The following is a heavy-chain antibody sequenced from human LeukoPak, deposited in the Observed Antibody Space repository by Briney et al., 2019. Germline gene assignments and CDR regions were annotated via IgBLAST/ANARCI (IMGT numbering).Heavy chain of an antibody. J-gene: IGHJ5*02. CDR2: IHYSGST. Sequence: SETLSLTCTISGYSISRAYYWGWIRQPPGKGLEWIGNIHYSGSTYYNPSLKSRVTISVDTSKNQFSLKLSSVTAADTAVYYCARVTMVGGFDPWGQGTLVTVSS. CDR3: ARVTMVGGFDP. D-gene: IGHD3-10*01. V-gene: IGHV4-38-2*02. CDR1: GYSISRAYY.